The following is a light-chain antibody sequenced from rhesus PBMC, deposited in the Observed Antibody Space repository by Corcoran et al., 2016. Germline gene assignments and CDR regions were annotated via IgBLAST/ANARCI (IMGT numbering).Light chain of an antibody. CDR2: GSS. V-gene: IGKV1-25*02. J-gene: IGKJ3*01. Sequence: DIQMTQSPSSLSASVGDTVTITCRASRGVTNDLAWYQQKPGEATKLLLYGSSSLQSGIPSRFSGGGSGTDFTLTISSLQSEDSASYYCQQYYSTPFTFGPGTKLDIK. CDR1: RGVTND. CDR3: QQYYSTPFT.